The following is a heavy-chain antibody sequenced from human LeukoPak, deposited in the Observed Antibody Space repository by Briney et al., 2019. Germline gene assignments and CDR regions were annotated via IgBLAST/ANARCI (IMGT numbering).Heavy chain of an antibody. Sequence: ASVKVSCKASGYTFTGYYLHWVRQAPGQGLEWMGWTFPKTGGTSYAQKFQGRVTMTRDTSISTAYMELIGLRSDDTAVYYCAGPWDQVGFDPWGQGTLVTVSS. CDR3: AGPWDQVGFDP. CDR2: TFPKTGGT. J-gene: IGHJ5*02. CDR1: GYTFTGYY. D-gene: IGHD1-26*01. V-gene: IGHV1-2*02.